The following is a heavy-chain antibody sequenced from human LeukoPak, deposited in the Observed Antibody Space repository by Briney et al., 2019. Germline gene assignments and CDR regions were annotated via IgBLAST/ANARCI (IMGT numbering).Heavy chain of an antibody. J-gene: IGHJ4*02. CDR3: GRDWKLDY. Sequence: GGSLRLSCAASGFTFNNYAMSWVRQAPGKGLEWVAAIGDNGGDTKYAVSVKGRFTISRDNSRSALYLQMNTLRVEDTAIYYCGRDWKLDYWGRGTLVTVSS. CDR1: GFTFNNYA. D-gene: IGHD1-1*01. CDR2: IGDNGGDT. V-gene: IGHV3-23*01.